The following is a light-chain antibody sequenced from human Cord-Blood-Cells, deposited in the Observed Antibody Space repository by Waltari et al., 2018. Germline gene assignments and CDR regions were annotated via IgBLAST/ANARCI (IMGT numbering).Light chain of an antibody. J-gene: IGKJ2*01. V-gene: IGKV1-6*01. Sequence: IQMTQSPSSSSASVGDRVTLTCRASPGIRNDLGWYQQKPGKAPKLLIYAASSLQSGVPSRFSGSGSGTDFTLTISSLQPEDFATYYCLQDYNYPYTFGQGTKLEIK. CDR1: PGIRND. CDR2: AAS. CDR3: LQDYNYPYT.